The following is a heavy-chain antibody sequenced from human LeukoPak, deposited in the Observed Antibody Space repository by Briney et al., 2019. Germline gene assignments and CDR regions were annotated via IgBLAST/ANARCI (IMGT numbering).Heavy chain of an antibody. V-gene: IGHV4-4*02. CDR1: GGSISSSTYC. J-gene: IGHJ4*02. Sequence: SETLSLTCTVSGGSISSSTYCWSWVRQPPGKGLEWIGEIYHTGSTNYSPSLRSRVTMSIDKSNNQFSLNLNSVTAADTAVYYCAKSGDYLWDYWGQGTLVTVSS. D-gene: IGHD3-16*01. CDR2: IYHTGST. CDR3: AKSGDYLWDY.